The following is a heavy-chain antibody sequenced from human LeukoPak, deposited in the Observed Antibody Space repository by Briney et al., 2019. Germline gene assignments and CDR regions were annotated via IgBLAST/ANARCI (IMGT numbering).Heavy chain of an antibody. CDR1: GLTFRSCA. CDR2: ISYDGSTK. J-gene: IGHJ5*02. V-gene: IGHV3-30-3*01. D-gene: IGHD4-17*01. CDR3: ARDLCTVTTCDYWFDP. Sequence: GGPLTLSCAPSGLTFRSCAMHWARHAPGRALVWVAVISYDGSTKYYAASVKGRFTISRDNSKNTLYLKMNSLRAEDTAEYYCARDLCTVTTCDYWFDPWGQGTLVTVSS.